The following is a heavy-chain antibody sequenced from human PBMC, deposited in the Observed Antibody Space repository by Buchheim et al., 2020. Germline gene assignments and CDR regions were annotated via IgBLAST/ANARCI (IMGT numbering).Heavy chain of an antibody. CDR1: GGSISGYY. J-gene: IGHJ4*02. CDR3: ARARGVFTIFGVVMTYFDY. Sequence: QVQLQESGPGLVKPSETLSLTCSVSGGSISGYYWSWIRQPPGKGLEYIGYLYYSGSNNYNPSLKSRVTISVDTSKNQFSLKLSSVTAADTAVYFCARARGVFTIFGVVMTYFDYWGQGTL. D-gene: IGHD3-3*01. V-gene: IGHV4-59*01. CDR2: LYYSGSN.